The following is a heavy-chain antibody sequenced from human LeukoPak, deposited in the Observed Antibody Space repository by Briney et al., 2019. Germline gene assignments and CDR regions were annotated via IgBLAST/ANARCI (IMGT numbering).Heavy chain of an antibody. Sequence: SETLSLTCTVSGGSISSYYWSWIRQPPGKGLEWIGYIYYSGNTNYNPSLKSRVTISVDTSKNQFSLELSSVTAADTAVYYCARQDYYYYGMDVWGQGTTVTVSS. CDR1: GGSISSYY. J-gene: IGHJ6*02. CDR3: ARQDYYYYGMDV. CDR2: IYYSGNT. V-gene: IGHV4-59*08.